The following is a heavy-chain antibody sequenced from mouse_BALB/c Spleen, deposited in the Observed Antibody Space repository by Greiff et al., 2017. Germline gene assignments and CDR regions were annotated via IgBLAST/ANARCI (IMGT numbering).Heavy chain of an antibody. D-gene: IGHD1-1*02. J-gene: IGHJ1*01. CDR1: GYTFTDYV. V-gene: IGHV1-77*01. Sequence: QVQLQQSGPELVKPGASVKMSCKASGYTFTDYVISWVKQRTGQGLEWIGEIYPGSGSTYYNEKFKGKATLTADKSSNTAYMQLSSLTSEDSAVYFCARGRGNYWYFDVWGAGTTVTVSS. CDR2: IYPGSGST. CDR3: ARGRGNYWYFDV.